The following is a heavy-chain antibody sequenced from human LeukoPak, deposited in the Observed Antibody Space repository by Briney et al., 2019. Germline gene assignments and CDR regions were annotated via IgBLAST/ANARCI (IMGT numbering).Heavy chain of an antibody. V-gene: IGHV3-15*01. CDR2: IKSKTDGGTT. CDR1: DFTFSNAW. J-gene: IGHJ4*02. Sequence: GGSLRLSCAASDFTFSNAWMGWVRQAPGEGLEWVGRIKSKTDGGTTDYAAPVKGRITISRDDSTNTLHLQMNSLKTEDTAVYYCTTSLAGAVTAVYPFDNWGQGTLVTVSS. CDR3: TTSLAGAVTAVYPFDN. D-gene: IGHD2-21*02.